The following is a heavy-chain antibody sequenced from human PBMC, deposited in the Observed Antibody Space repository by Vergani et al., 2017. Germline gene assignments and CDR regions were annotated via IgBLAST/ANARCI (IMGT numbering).Heavy chain of an antibody. J-gene: IGHJ2*01. CDR1: GFTFIMHA. CDR2: LSASDRRT. D-gene: IGHD3-10*01. V-gene: IGHV3-23*01. Sequence: EVQLLESGGDLVQPGGSLRLSCAASGFTFIMHAMSWVRQAPGKGLEWVSTLSASDRRTHYADSVKGRFTISRDNAKNSLYLQMNSLRAEDTAVYYCARDRVLLWFGELSAYFDLWGRGTLVTVSS. CDR3: ARDRVLLWFGELSAYFDL.